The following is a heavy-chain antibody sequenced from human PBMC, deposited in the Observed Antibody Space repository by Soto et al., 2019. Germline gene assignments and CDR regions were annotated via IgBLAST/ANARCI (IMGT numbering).Heavy chain of an antibody. V-gene: IGHV3-64*01. Sequence: PGGSLRLSCAPSGFTFSSYAMYWVRQAPGKGLEYVSAISSNGGSTYYANSVKGRFTISRDNSKNTLYLQMGSLRAEDMAVYYCARQSYSSYYFDYWGQGTLVTVSS. J-gene: IGHJ4*02. D-gene: IGHD6-13*01. CDR1: GFTFSSYA. CDR2: ISSNGGST. CDR3: ARQSYSSYYFDY.